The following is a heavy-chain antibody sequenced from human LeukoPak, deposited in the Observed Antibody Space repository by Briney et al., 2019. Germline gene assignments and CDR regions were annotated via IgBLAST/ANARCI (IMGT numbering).Heavy chain of an antibody. D-gene: IGHD1-26*01. Sequence: PGRSLRLSCAASGFTFSSYAMHWVRQAPGKGLEWVAVISYDGSNKYYADSVKGRFTISRDNSKNTLYLQMNSLRAEDTAVYYCARDLGGWELTPPDFDYWGQGTLVTVSS. J-gene: IGHJ4*02. CDR1: GFTFSSYA. CDR2: ISYDGSNK. V-gene: IGHV3-30-3*01. CDR3: ARDLGGWELTPPDFDY.